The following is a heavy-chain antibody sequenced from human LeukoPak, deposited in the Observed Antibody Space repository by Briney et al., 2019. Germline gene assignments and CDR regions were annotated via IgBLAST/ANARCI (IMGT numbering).Heavy chain of an antibody. CDR3: ASGGYDFWSGYFPHDAFDI. CDR1: AGSISSSSYY. Sequence: SETLSLTCTVSAGSISSSSYYWGWIRQPPGKGLDWVGSIYYGGSTYYNPSLKSRVTISVDTSKNQFSLKLSSVTAADTAVYYCASGGYDFWSGYFPHDAFDIWGQGTMVTVSS. CDR2: IYYGGST. V-gene: IGHV4-39*01. J-gene: IGHJ3*02. D-gene: IGHD3-3*01.